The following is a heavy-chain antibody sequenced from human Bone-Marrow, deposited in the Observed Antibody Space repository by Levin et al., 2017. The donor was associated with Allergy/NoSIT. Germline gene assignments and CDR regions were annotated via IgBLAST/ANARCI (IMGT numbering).Heavy chain of an antibody. CDR3: ARIPNKTVSGVDILYGMDV. V-gene: IGHV4-38-2*02. CDR1: GYSISRGYY. Sequence: SCSVSGYSISRGYYWGWIRQPPGKGLEWIGGMYHSGSTYDNPSLKSRVIISVDTSKNQFSLRLRSVTAAATAVYYCARIPNKTVSGVDILYGMDVWGQGTTVTVSS. CDR2: MYHSGST. D-gene: IGHD3-3*01. J-gene: IGHJ6*02.